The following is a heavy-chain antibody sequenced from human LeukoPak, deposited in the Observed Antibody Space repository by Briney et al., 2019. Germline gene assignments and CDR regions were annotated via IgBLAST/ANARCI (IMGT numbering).Heavy chain of an antibody. CDR1: GFTFSSYW. CDR3: ARVRVGSGTSRAADAFDI. CDR2: IYNDGSRT. Sequence: GGSLRLSCAASGFTFSSYWMHWVRQAPGKGLVWVSRIYNDGSRTSYADSVKGRFTISRDNAKSTLYLQMNSLRVEDTAVYYCARVRVGSGTSRAADAFDIWGQGTMVTVSS. J-gene: IGHJ3*02. D-gene: IGHD1-26*01. V-gene: IGHV3-74*01.